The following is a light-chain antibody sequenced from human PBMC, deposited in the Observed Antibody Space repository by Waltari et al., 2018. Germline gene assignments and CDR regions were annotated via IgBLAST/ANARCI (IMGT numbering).Light chain of an antibody. CDR1: SGHSSYA. J-gene: IGLJ2*01. Sequence: QLVLTQSPSASASLGASVKLTCTLSSGHSSYAIAWHQQQPEKGPRYWMKLNSDGSHSKGDGIPDRFSGSSSGAERYLTISILQSEDEADYYCQTWGTGIHEVFGGWTKLTVL. CDR3: QTWGTGIHEV. V-gene: IGLV4-69*01. CDR2: LNSDGSH.